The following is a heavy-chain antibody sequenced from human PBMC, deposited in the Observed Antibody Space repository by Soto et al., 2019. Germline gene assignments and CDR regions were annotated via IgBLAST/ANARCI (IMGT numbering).Heavy chain of an antibody. CDR1: GGSISSSIYY. D-gene: IGHD3-22*01. CDR2: IFYSGST. Sequence: SETLSLTCTVSGGSISSSIYYGGWIRRPPGKGLEWIGSIFYSGSTYYNPSLKSRVTISVDTSKNQFSLKLYSVTAADTAMYYCARSPDSSGYYPRRYYYGMDVWGQGTTVTVSS. V-gene: IGHV4-39*01. CDR3: ARSPDSSGYYPRRYYYGMDV. J-gene: IGHJ6*02.